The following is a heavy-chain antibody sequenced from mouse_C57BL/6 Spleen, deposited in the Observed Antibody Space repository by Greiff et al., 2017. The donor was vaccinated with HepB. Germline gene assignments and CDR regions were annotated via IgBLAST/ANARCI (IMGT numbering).Heavy chain of an antibody. D-gene: IGHD1-1*01. J-gene: IGHJ2*01. CDR2: INPNNGGT. CDR3: ARSHYYGSREYYFDY. CDR1: GYTFTDYY. Sequence: EVQLQQSGPELVKPGASVKISCKASGYTFTDYYMNWVKQSHGKSLEWIGDINPNNGGTSYNQKFKGKATLTVDKSSSTAYMELRSLTSEDSAVYYCARSHYYGSREYYFDYWGQGTTLTVSS. V-gene: IGHV1-26*01.